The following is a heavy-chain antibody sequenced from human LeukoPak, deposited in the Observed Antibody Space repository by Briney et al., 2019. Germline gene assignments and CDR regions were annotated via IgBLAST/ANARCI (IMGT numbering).Heavy chain of an antibody. CDR1: GGSIDNYY. Sequence: SETLSLTCTVSGGSIDNYYWSWIRHPPGKGLEWIGYIYYSGSTNYNPSLKSRVTISVDTSKNQFSLKLKSVAAADTAVYYCARSYASGRSDLDSWGQGILVTVSS. CDR2: IYYSGST. CDR3: ARSYASGRSDLDS. D-gene: IGHD3-10*01. J-gene: IGHJ4*02. V-gene: IGHV4-59*08.